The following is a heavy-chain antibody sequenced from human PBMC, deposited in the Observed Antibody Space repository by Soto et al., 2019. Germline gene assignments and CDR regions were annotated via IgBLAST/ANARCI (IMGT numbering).Heavy chain of an antibody. Sequence: SETLSLTCTVFGDSISNNFWGWIRQSPGKGLEWIGYIYYTGTTNYNPSLETRVTISVDPSKNHFSLEINSVTAADTAVYFCARGPDNWKNFYDPWGQGALVTV. CDR2: IYYTGTT. CDR3: ARGPDNWKNFYDP. D-gene: IGHD1-20*01. J-gene: IGHJ5*02. V-gene: IGHV4-59*01. CDR1: GDSISNNF.